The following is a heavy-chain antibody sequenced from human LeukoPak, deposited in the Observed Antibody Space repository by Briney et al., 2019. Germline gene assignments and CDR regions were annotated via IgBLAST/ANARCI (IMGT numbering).Heavy chain of an antibody. CDR2: IIPIFGTA. V-gene: IGHV1-69*05. J-gene: IGHJ3*02. Sequence: ASVKVSCKASGGTFSSYAISWVRQAPGQGLEWMARIIPIFGTANYAQKFQGRVTITTDESTSTAYMQLSSLRSEDTAVYYCARDQTYYYDSSGPHAFDIWGQGTMVTVSS. CDR1: GGTFSSYA. D-gene: IGHD3-22*01. CDR3: ARDQTYYYDSSGPHAFDI.